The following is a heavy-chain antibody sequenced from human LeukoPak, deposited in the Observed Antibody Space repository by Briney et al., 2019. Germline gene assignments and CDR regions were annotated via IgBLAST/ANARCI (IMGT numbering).Heavy chain of an antibody. J-gene: IGHJ3*02. CDR2: INHSGST. Sequence: SETLSLTCAVYGGSLSGYYWSWIRQPPGKGLEWIGEINHSGSTNYNPSLKSRVTISVDTSKNQFSLKLSSVTAADTAVYYCARSEPTYYYDSSGYTAFDIWGQGTMVTVSS. CDR3: ARSEPTYYYDSSGYTAFDI. CDR1: GGSLSGYY. D-gene: IGHD3-22*01. V-gene: IGHV4-34*01.